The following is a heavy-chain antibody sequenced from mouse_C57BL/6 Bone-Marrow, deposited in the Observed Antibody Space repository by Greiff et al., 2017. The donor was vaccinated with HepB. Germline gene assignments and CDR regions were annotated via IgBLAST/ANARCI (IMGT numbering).Heavy chain of an antibody. Sequence: VQLQQPGAELVMPGASVKLSCKASGYTFTSYWMHWVKQRPGQGLEWIGEIDPSDSYTNYNQKFKGKSTLTVDKSSSTAYMQLSGLTSEDSAVYYCARRIYDGYYVYFDYWGQGTTLTVSS. D-gene: IGHD2-3*01. CDR1: GYTFTSYW. J-gene: IGHJ2*01. CDR2: IDPSDSYT. CDR3: ARRIYDGYYVYFDY. V-gene: IGHV1-69*01.